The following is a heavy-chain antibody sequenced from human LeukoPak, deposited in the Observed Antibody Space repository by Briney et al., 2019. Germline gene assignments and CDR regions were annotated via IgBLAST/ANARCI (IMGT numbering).Heavy chain of an antibody. J-gene: IGHJ5*02. CDR3: ARVTIAAAGRWFDP. CDR1: GGSISRSGYF. V-gene: IGHV4-39*07. D-gene: IGHD6-13*01. CDR2: INDSGNT. Sequence: SETLSLTCTVSGGSISRSGYFWGWIRQPPGKELEWIGIINDSGNTHYSPSLKSRVTISVDTSKNQFSLKLNSVTAADTAVYYCARVTIAAAGRWFDPWGQGTLVTVSS.